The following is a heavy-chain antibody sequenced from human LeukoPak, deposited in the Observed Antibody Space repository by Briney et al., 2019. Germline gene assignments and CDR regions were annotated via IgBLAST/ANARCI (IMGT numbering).Heavy chain of an antibody. CDR1: GFPFSSYA. V-gene: IGHV3-23*01. CDR2: IGGTGGYT. CDR3: AKDQRWLELYFDY. J-gene: IGHJ4*02. D-gene: IGHD5-12*01. Sequence: GGSLRLSCAASGFPFSSYAMSWVRQAPGKGLEWVSAIGGTGGYTYYADSVKGRFTISRDNARNTLYLHMSSLRAEDTALYYCAKDQRWLELYFDYWGPGMLVTVSS.